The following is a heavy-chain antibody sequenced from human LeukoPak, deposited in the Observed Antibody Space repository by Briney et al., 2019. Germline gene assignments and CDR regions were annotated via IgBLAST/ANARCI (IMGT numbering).Heavy chain of an antibody. D-gene: IGHD3-22*01. CDR1: GGSISSGDYY. CDR2: IYYSGST. V-gene: IGHV4-30-4*01. Sequence: PSQTLSLTCTVSGGSISSGDYYWSWIRQPPGKGLEWIGYIYYSGSTYYNPSLKSRVTISVDTSKNQFSLKLSSVTAADTAVYYCARDNDSSGYYDYWVQGTLVTVSS. CDR3: ARDNDSSGYYDY. J-gene: IGHJ4*02.